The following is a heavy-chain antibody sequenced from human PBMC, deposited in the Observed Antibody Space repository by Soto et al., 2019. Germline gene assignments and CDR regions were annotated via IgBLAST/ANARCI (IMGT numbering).Heavy chain of an antibody. D-gene: IGHD2-15*01. CDR1: GYTFTSYG. Sequence: AAVKVSCKASGYTFTSYGISWVRQAPGQGLEWMGWISAYNGNTNYAQKLQGRVTMTTDTSTSTAYMELRSLRADDTAVYYCAREARGGTYYYYYRLDVWRQVTTVTTSS. V-gene: IGHV1-18*01. J-gene: IGHJ6*02. CDR3: AREARGGTYYYYYRLDV. CDR2: ISAYNGNT.